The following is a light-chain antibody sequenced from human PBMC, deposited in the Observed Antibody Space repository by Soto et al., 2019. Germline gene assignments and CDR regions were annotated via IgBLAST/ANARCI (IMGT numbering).Light chain of an antibody. V-gene: IGKV3-20*01. CDR3: QQYGNSPPYS. J-gene: IGKJ2*03. Sequence: EIVLTQSPGSLSLSPGEGATLSCRASQSVSTTYLAWYQLKPGQAPRLVIYATSSRAARIPDRFRGSGSGTEFTLTISSLEPEDVGVYFCQQYGNSPPYSFGQGTKLEIK. CDR1: QSVSTTY. CDR2: ATS.